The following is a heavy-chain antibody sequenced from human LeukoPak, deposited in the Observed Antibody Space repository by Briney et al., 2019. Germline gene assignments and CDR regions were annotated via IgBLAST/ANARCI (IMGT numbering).Heavy chain of an antibody. J-gene: IGHJ4*02. Sequence: SETLSLTCAVYGGSFSGYYWSWIRQPPGKGLEWIGEINHSGSTNYNPSLKSRVTISVDTSKNQFSLKLSSVTAADTAVYYCASRRFGVVWRWGQGTLVTVSS. CDR3: ASRRFGVVWR. CDR2: INHSGST. D-gene: IGHD3-3*01. CDR1: GGSFSGYY. V-gene: IGHV4-34*01.